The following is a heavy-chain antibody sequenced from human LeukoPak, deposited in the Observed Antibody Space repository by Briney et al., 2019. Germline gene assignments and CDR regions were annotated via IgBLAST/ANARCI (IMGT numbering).Heavy chain of an antibody. J-gene: IGHJ4*02. D-gene: IGHD5-18*01. Sequence: PGGSLRLSCAASGFTFSSYWMSWVRQAPGKGLEWVANIKQDGSEKYYVDSVKGRFTISRDNAKNSLYLQMNSLRAEDTAVYYCARASGYSYARWDYLDYWGQGTLVTVSS. V-gene: IGHV3-7*01. CDR1: GFTFSSYW. CDR3: ARASGYSYARWDYLDY. CDR2: IKQDGSEK.